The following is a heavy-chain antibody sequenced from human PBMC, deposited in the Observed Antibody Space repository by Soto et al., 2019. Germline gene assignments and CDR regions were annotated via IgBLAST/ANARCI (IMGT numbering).Heavy chain of an antibody. CDR2: IIPIFGTA. CDR3: ARTGDSSGWAPFDY. Sequence: SSVNGARKSAGGTYSSYVVSCVRQNTGQGLEWMGGIIPIFGTANYAQKFQGRVTITADESTSTAYMELSSLRSEDTAVYYCARTGDSSGWAPFDYWGQGTLVTVSS. J-gene: IGHJ4*02. D-gene: IGHD6-19*01. CDR1: GGTYSSYV. V-gene: IGHV1-69*01.